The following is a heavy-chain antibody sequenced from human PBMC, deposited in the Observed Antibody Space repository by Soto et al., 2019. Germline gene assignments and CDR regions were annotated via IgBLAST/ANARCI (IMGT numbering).Heavy chain of an antibody. D-gene: IGHD3-9*01. CDR1: GYSFTTYS. CDR3: ARVGTHYATGYGLDV. CDR2: IRPGVSET. Sequence: EVQLVQSGAEVKKPGESLQISCRGSGYSFTTYSLAWVRLMPGEGLEWMGIIRPGVSETRYSPSFQGQVTIAADHSSAYLRWSRLKDSDTAIYFCARVGTHYATGYGLDVWGQGTMVSVSS. J-gene: IGHJ6*02. V-gene: IGHV5-51*01.